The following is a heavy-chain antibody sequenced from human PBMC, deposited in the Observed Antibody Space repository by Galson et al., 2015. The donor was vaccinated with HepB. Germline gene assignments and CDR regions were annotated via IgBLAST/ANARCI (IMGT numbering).Heavy chain of an antibody. Sequence: SLRLSCAASGFTFSSYGMHWVRQAPGKGLEWVAVISYDGSNKYYADSVKGRFTISRDNSKNTLYLQMNSLRAEDTAVYYCAKPLGNHRDYYYGMDVWGQGTTVTVSS. D-gene: IGHD7-27*01. J-gene: IGHJ6*02. CDR2: ISYDGSNK. CDR1: GFTFSSYG. V-gene: IGHV3-30*18. CDR3: AKPLGNHRDYYYGMDV.